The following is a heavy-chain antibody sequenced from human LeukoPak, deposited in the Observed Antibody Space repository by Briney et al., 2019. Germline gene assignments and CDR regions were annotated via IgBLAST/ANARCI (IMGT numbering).Heavy chain of an antibody. CDR3: ARDGYCSGGSCYGGINYYYYGMDV. Sequence: SETLSLTCTVSGGSISSYYWSWIRQPAGKGLEWIGRIYTSGSTNYNPSLKSRVTMSVDTSKNQFSLKLSSVTAADTAVYYCARDGYCSGGSCYGGINYYYYGMDVWGQGTTVTVSS. J-gene: IGHJ6*02. CDR1: GGSISSYY. D-gene: IGHD2-15*01. V-gene: IGHV4-4*07. CDR2: IYTSGST.